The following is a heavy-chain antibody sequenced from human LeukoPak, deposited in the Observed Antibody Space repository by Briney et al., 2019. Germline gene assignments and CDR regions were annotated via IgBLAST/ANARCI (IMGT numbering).Heavy chain of an antibody. Sequence: SETLSLTCTVSGGSISSGSYYWNWIRQPAGKGLEWIGRIYTSGSTNYNPSLKSRVTISVDTSKNQFSLKPNSVTAADTAVYYCAREGLNMVRGVIPKEAWGWFDPWGQGTLVTVSS. CDR3: AREGLNMVRGVIPKEAWGWFDP. CDR2: IYTSGST. CDR1: GGSISSGSYY. D-gene: IGHD3-10*01. V-gene: IGHV4-61*02. J-gene: IGHJ5*02.